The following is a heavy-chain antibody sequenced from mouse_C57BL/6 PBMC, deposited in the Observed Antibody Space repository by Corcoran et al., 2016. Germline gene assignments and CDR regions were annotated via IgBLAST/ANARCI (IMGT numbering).Heavy chain of an antibody. Sequence: QAQLQQSGAELARPGASVKLSCKASGYTFTSYGISWVKQRTGQGLEWIGEIYPRSGNTYYNEKFKGKATLTADKSSSTAYMELRILTSEDSAGYFCARTLPYYYGSSYYWYFDVWGTGTTVTVSS. J-gene: IGHJ1*03. CDR1: GYTFTSYG. D-gene: IGHD1-1*01. V-gene: IGHV1-81*01. CDR2: IYPRSGNT. CDR3: ARTLPYYYGSSYYWYFDV.